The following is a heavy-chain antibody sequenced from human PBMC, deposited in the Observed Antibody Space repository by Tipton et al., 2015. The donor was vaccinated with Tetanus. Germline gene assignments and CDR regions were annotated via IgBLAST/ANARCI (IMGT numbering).Heavy chain of an antibody. J-gene: IGHJ4*02. Sequence: SLRLSCAASGMTLSYFAMSWVRQAPGKGLEWVSGISGSGDRIFYADSVKGRFTISRDNAKNTLYLQMTSLRDEDTAVYFCARVIRRSMIGYGVFDSWGQGALVAVSS. V-gene: IGHV3-23*01. CDR2: ISGSGDRI. D-gene: IGHD4-17*01. CDR3: ARVIRRSMIGYGVFDS. CDR1: GMTLSYFA.